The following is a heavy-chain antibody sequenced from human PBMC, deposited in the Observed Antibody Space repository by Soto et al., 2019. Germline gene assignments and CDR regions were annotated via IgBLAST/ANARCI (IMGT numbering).Heavy chain of an antibody. J-gene: IGHJ5*02. Sequence: QVQLVPSGAEMKKPGASVKVSCKASGYTFTNYGISWVRQAPGQGLEWMGWISAYNGNTKYAQKLQGRVTMTTDTSTSRAYMELRSLRADDTAVYYCARGVGSGSYYNQYNWFDPWGQGTLVTVSS. D-gene: IGHD3-10*01. V-gene: IGHV1-18*01. CDR3: ARGVGSGSYYNQYNWFDP. CDR1: GYTFTNYG. CDR2: ISAYNGNT.